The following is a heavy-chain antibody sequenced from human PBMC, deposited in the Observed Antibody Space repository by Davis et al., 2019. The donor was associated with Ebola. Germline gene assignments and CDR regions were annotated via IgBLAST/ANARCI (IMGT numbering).Heavy chain of an antibody. CDR2: IYTNGHT. Sequence: SETLSLTCSVSGDSITSAYFSWTWVRQPAGKGLEWIGHIYTNGHTKYSSSLESRVTISLDTSRNQFSLTLKSVTAADTAVYFCARLSGLFSSSSGALYFDLWGRGTLVSVSS. D-gene: IGHD6-6*01. J-gene: IGHJ2*01. CDR3: ARLSGLFSSSSGALYFDL. V-gene: IGHV4-61*09. CDR1: GDSITSAYFS.